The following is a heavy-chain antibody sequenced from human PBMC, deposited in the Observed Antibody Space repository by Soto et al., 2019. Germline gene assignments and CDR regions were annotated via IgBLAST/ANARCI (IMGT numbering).Heavy chain of an antibody. Sequence: SETLSLTCTVSGGSISSSSYYWGWIRQPPGKGLEWIGSIYYSGSTYYNPSLKSRVTISVDTSKNQFSLKLSSVTAADTAVYYCARCSQYYDILTGWDRDAFDIWGQGTMVTVSS. CDR1: GGSISSSSYY. CDR2: IYYSGST. V-gene: IGHV4-39*01. D-gene: IGHD3-9*01. J-gene: IGHJ3*02. CDR3: ARCSQYYDILTGWDRDAFDI.